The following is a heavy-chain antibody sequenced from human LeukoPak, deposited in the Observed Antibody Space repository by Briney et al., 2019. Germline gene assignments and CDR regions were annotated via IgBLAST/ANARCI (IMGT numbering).Heavy chain of an antibody. Sequence: SETLSLTCTVSGASISSFYWSWIRQPAGKGLEWIGRVFTSGNNNYNPSLKSRVIMSEDRSKNQFSLKLSSVTAADTAVYYCARVGDSATYFDYWGQGTLVTVSS. CDR3: ARVGDSATYFDY. CDR1: GASISSFY. D-gene: IGHD2-21*02. V-gene: IGHV4-4*07. CDR2: VFTSGNN. J-gene: IGHJ4*02.